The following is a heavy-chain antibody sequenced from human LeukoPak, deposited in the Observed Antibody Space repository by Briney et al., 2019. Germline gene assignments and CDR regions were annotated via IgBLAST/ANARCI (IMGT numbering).Heavy chain of an antibody. CDR2: INDSGST. CDR3: ARGLWFGESRPYYYDY. D-gene: IGHD3-10*01. V-gene: IGHV4-34*01. CDR1: GGSFSGYY. J-gene: IGHJ4*02. Sequence: SETLSLTCAVYGGSFSGYYWSWIRQPPGKGLEWIGEINDSGSTNYNPSLRSRVTISVDTSMNQFSLKMRSVAAADTADYYCARGLWFGESRPYYYDYWGQGNLVTVST.